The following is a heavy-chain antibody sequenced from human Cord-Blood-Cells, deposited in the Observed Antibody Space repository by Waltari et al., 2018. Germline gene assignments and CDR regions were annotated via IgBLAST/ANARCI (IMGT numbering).Heavy chain of an antibody. Sequence: QVQLQESGPGLVKPSQTLSLTCTVSGGSISSGGYYWSWIRQHPGKGLEWIGYIYYSGSTYYNPALKSRVTISVDTSKNQFSLKLSSVTAADTAVYYCARDRDIWGSFDLWGRGTLVTVSS. V-gene: IGHV4-31*03. J-gene: IGHJ2*01. CDR2: IYYSGST. D-gene: IGHD2-15*01. CDR1: GGSISSGGYY. CDR3: ARDRDIWGSFDL.